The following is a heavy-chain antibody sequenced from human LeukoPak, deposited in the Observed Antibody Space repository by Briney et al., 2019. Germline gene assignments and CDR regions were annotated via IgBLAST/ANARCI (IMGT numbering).Heavy chain of an antibody. CDR1: GGSISSYY. Sequence: SETLSLTCTVSGGSISSYYWSWIRQPPGKGLEWIGYIYYSGSTNYNPSLKSRVTISADTSKNQFSLKLSSVTAADTAVYYCARQIRYNWFDPWGQGTLVTVSS. J-gene: IGHJ5*02. CDR3: ARQIRYNWFDP. V-gene: IGHV4-59*08. CDR2: IYYSGST. D-gene: IGHD2-2*01.